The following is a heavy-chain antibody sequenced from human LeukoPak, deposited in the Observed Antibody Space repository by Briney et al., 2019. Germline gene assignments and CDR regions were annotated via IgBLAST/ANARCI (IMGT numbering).Heavy chain of an antibody. D-gene: IGHD6-19*01. J-gene: IGHJ4*02. CDR3: AKAWGAVAGTFYFDY. CDR2: ITRSGVIT. Sequence: GGSLRLSCAASGFTFNNYAMTWVRQAPGKGLEWVSSITRSGVITFVADSVKGRFTISRDNSKNMVYMQMNSLRADDTAVYYCAKAWGAVAGTFYFDYWGQGTLVTVSS. CDR1: GFTFNNYA. V-gene: IGHV3-23*01.